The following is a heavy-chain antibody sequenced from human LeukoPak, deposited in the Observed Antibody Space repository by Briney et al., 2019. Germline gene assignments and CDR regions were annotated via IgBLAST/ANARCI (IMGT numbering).Heavy chain of an antibody. CDR1: GFTFSDHY. CDR2: ISDSGSDT. CDR3: VRGVGGSSYLDY. D-gene: IGHD3-16*01. J-gene: IGHJ4*02. V-gene: IGHV3-11*06. Sequence: GGSLRLSCAASGFTFSDHYMSWIRQAPGRGLEYVSYISDSGSDTNYADSVKGRFTISRDNAKNTLYLQMNSLRVEDTAVYYCVRGVGGSSYLDYWGQGALVTVSS.